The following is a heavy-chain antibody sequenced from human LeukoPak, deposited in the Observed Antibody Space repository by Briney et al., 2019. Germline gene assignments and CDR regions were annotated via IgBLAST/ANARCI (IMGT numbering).Heavy chain of an antibody. CDR2: ISAYNGNT. J-gene: IGHJ4*02. Sequence: GASVKVSCKASGYTFTPYGIRWVRQAPGQGLEWMGWISAYNGNTNYAQKLQGRVTMTTDTSTTTAYMELRSLRSDDTAVYYCARDAAAAGSDYWGQGTLVTVSS. CDR1: GYTFTPYG. D-gene: IGHD6-13*01. V-gene: IGHV1-18*01. CDR3: ARDAAAAGSDY.